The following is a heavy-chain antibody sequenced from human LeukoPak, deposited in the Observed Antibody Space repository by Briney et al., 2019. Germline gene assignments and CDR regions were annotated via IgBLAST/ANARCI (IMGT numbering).Heavy chain of an antibody. CDR1: GFTFSSYA. CDR2: ISYDGSNK. CDR3: ARDLQGSNGVRVGYMDV. Sequence: PGGSLRLSCAASGFTFSSYAMHWVRQAPGKGLEWVAVISYDGSNKYYADSVKGRFTISRDNSKNTLYLQMNSLRAEDTAVYYCARDLQGSNGVRVGYMDVWGKGTTVTVSS. V-gene: IGHV3-30*04. D-gene: IGHD2-8*01. J-gene: IGHJ6*03.